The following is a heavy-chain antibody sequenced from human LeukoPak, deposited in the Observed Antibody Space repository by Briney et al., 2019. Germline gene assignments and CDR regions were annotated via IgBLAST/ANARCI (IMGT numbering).Heavy chain of an antibody. D-gene: IGHD5-12*01. V-gene: IGHV4-59*08. Sequence: SETLSLTCTVSGGSISSYYWSWIRQPPGKGLEWIGYIYYSGSTNYNPSLKSRVTISVDTSKNQFSLKLSSVTAADTAVYYCARGLGYSGYDYKRGLDYWGQGTLVTVSS. J-gene: IGHJ4*02. CDR1: GGSISSYY. CDR3: ARGLGYSGYDYKRGLDY. CDR2: IYYSGST.